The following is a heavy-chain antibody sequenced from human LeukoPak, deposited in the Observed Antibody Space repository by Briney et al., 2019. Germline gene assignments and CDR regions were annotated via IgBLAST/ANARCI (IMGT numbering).Heavy chain of an antibody. V-gene: IGHV1-2*04. Sequence: ASVKVSCKASGYTFTGYYMHWVRQAPGQGLEWMGWINPNSGGTNYARKFQGWVTMTRDTSISTAYMELSRLRSDDTAVYYCAREGVDTANYGMDVWGQGTTVTVSS. CDR3: AREGVDTANYGMDV. CDR2: INPNSGGT. J-gene: IGHJ6*02. CDR1: GYTFTGYY. D-gene: IGHD5-18*01.